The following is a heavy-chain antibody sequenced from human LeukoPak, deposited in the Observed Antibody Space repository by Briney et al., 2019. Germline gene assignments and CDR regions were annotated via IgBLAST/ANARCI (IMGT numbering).Heavy chain of an antibody. CDR3: ARGLHDFDY. CDR2: ISSSSSYI. Sequence: PGGSLRLSCAASGFTFSSYSMNWVRQAPGKGLEWVSSISSSSSYIYYAGSVKGRFTISRDNAKNSLYLQMNSLRAEDTAVYYCARGLHDFDYWGQGTLVTVSS. CDR1: GFTFSSYS. J-gene: IGHJ4*02. V-gene: IGHV3-21*01.